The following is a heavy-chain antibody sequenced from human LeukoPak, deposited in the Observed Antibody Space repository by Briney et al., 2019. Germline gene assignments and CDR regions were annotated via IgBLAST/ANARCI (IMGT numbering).Heavy chain of an antibody. J-gene: IGHJ4*02. D-gene: IGHD4-17*01. CDR2: ITDSGSTT. Sequence: GGSLRLSCAASGFSFSSYKMDWLRQAPGKGLEWVSYITDSGSTTKYADSVKGRFTISRDNAEDSVHLQMNSLRVEDTAVYYCARANHDHGYSRDYWGQGTLVTVSS. CDR1: GFSFSSYK. CDR3: ARANHDHGYSRDY. V-gene: IGHV3-48*03.